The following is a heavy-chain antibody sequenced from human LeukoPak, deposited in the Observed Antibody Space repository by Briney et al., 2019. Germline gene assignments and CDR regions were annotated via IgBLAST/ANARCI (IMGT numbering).Heavy chain of an antibody. J-gene: IGHJ4*02. CDR3: AKYMSSGY. D-gene: IGHD6-19*01. V-gene: IGHV3-23*01. CDR2: VSGSGDST. Sequence: GGSLRLSCAASGXTFSSYEMNWVRQAPGKGLEWVSGVSGSGDSTYYADSVKGRFTISRDNSNNTLYLLMNSLRAEDTAVYFCAKYMSSGYWGQGTLVTVSS. CDR1: GXTFSSYE.